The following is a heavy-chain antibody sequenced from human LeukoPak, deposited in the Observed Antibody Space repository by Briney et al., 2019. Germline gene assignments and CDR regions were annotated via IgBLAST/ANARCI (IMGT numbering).Heavy chain of an antibody. J-gene: IGHJ4*02. V-gene: IGHV4-34*01. Sequence: SSETLSLTCAVYGGSFSNYYWTWIRQSPGKGLEWIGEIIHSGRTNYNPSLKSRVTISVDTSKNKFSLNLSNVTAADTAVYYCARGILVMVYAALDFWGQGTPVTVSS. CDR3: ARGILVMVYAALDF. CDR2: IIHSGRT. D-gene: IGHD2-8*01. CDR1: GGSFSNYY.